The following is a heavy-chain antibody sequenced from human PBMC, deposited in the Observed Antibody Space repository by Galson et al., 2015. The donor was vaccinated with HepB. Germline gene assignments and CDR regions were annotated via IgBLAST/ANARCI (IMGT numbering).Heavy chain of an antibody. J-gene: IGHJ4*02. D-gene: IGHD2-15*01. Sequence: ETLSLTCTVSGGSISSSSYYWGWIRQPPGKGLEWFGSIFYSGSTHYNPSLSSRVTISIDTSKNQFSLKLTSVTAADTAIYYCAGFPGGGGHAFDYWGQGSLVSVSS. CDR3: AGFPGGGGHAFDY. CDR2: IFYSGST. V-gene: IGHV4-39*07. CDR1: GGSISSSSYY.